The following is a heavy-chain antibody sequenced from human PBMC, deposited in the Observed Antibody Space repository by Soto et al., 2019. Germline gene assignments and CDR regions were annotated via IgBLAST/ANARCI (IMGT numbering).Heavy chain of an antibody. V-gene: IGHV2-5*01. D-gene: IGHD6-6*01. Sequence: SGPKLVNTPQTLTLTCTFSGFSLSTSGVGVGWIRQPPGKALEWLALIYWNDDKRYSPSLKSRLTITKDTSKNQVVLTMTNMDPVDTATYYCAHRRGLSSSGSAAPLLNWFDPWGHGTLVTVS. CDR3: AHRRGLSSSGSAAPLLNWFDP. CDR2: IYWNDDK. CDR1: GFSLSTSGVG. J-gene: IGHJ5*02.